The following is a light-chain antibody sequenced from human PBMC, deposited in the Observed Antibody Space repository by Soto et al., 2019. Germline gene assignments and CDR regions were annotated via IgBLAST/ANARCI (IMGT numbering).Light chain of an antibody. V-gene: IGLV1-44*01. Sequence: QSVLTQPPSAPETPGQTVSISCSGSNSNIASNTVNWYQHLPGTAPKLLIYYNNQRPSGVPDRFSGSKSGTSASLAISGLQSEDESDYYCAAWDDTLKRYVFGTGTKLTVL. CDR3: AAWDDTLKRYV. CDR1: NSNIASNT. CDR2: YNN. J-gene: IGLJ1*01.